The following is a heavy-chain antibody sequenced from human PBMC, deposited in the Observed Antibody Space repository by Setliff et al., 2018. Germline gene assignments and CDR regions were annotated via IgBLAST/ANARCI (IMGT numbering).Heavy chain of an antibody. CDR1: GVTVNKPW. V-gene: IGHV3-7*03. Sequence: GGSLRLSCAGSGVTVNKPWMSWVRQAPGKGLEWVALTHPDGDEIHYVDSVKGRFTISRDNAKNSLFLQMNGLRAEDTAVYYCARDPAYGAFDIWGQGTMVTVSS. D-gene: IGHD3-16*01. CDR3: ARDPAYGAFDI. CDR2: THPDGDEI. J-gene: IGHJ3*02.